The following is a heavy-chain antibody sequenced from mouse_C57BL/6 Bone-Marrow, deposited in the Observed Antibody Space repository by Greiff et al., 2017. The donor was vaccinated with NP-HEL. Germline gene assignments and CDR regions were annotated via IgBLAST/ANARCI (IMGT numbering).Heavy chain of an antibody. J-gene: IGHJ2*01. CDR2: IDPSDSYT. Sequence: QVQLQQPGAELVKPGASVKLSCKASGYTFTSYWMQWVKQRPGQGLEWIGEIDPSDSYTNYNHKFKGKATLTVDTSSSTAYMQLSSLTSEDTGVYYCARSGDGWGQVTTLTVAS. V-gene: IGHV1-50*01. CDR3: ARSGDG. D-gene: IGHD1-1*01. CDR1: GYTFTSYW.